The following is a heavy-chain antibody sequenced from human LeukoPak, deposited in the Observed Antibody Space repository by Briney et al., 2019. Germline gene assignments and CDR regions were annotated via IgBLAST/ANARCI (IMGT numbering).Heavy chain of an antibody. Sequence: PGGSLRLSCAASGFTFSSYSMNWVRQAPGKGLEWVSSISSSSSYIYYADSVKGRSTISRDNAKNSLYLQMNSLRAEDTAVYYCARADTASHFDYWGQGTLVTVSS. CDR2: ISSSSSYI. CDR1: GFTFSSYS. D-gene: IGHD5-18*01. J-gene: IGHJ4*02. CDR3: ARADTASHFDY. V-gene: IGHV3-21*01.